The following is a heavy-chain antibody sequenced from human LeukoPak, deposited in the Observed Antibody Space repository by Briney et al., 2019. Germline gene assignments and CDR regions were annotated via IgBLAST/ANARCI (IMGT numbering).Heavy chain of an antibody. Sequence: ASVKVSCKASGYTFTSYYMHWVRQAPGQGLEWMGWINPNSGGTNYAQKFQGRVTMTRDTSISTAYMELSRLRSDDTAVYYCALKYYYDSSGSLGYWGQGTLVTVSS. CDR2: INPNSGGT. CDR1: GYTFTSYY. V-gene: IGHV1-2*02. CDR3: ALKYYYDSSGSLGY. D-gene: IGHD3-22*01. J-gene: IGHJ4*02.